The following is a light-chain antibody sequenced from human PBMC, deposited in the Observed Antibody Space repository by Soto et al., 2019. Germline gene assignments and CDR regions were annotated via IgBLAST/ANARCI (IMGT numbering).Light chain of an antibody. V-gene: IGKV1-5*01. J-gene: IGKJ5*01. CDR1: QSISSW. CDR3: RQYISSSIT. Sequence: DIQMTQSPSTLSASVGDRVTITCRASQSISSWLAWYQQKPGKAPKLLIYDASSLESGVPSRFSGSGSGTEFTLTISSLQPDDFATYYCRQYISSSITFGQGTRLEIK. CDR2: DAS.